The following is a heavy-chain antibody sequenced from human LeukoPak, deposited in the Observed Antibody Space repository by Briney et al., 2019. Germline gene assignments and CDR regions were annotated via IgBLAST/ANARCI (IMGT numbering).Heavy chain of an antibody. J-gene: IGHJ4*02. CDR3: AKWGDYDVLTGYYDPDY. D-gene: IGHD3-9*01. CDR1: GFTFSNYA. V-gene: IGHV3-23*01. Sequence: GGSLRLSCVASGFTFSNYAMSWVRQAPGKGLEWVSAITGSGGITYYADSVKGRFTISRDNSKNTLYLQMNSLRAEDTAVYYCAKWGDYDVLTGYYDPDYWGQVTLVTVSS. CDR2: ITGSGGIT.